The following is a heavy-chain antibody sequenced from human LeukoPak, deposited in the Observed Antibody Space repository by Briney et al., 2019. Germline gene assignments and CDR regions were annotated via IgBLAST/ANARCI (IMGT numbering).Heavy chain of an antibody. CDR2: ISGDGSDT. CDR1: GFTFSGYW. CDR3: ARDPRNKGFDP. V-gene: IGHV3-74*03. D-gene: IGHD1/OR15-1a*01. J-gene: IGHJ5*02. Sequence: PGGSLRLSCAASGFTFSGYWMHWVRQAPGKGLVWVSRISGDGSDTSYADSVKGRFTISRDNAKNMLYLHMNSLRVEDAAVYYCARDPRNKGFDPWGQGTLVSVSA.